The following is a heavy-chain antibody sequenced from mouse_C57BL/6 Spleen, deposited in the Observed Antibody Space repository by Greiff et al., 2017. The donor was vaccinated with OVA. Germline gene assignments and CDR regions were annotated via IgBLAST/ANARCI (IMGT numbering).Heavy chain of an antibody. CDR3: AREDYDGYPSY. J-gene: IGHJ3*01. Sequence: EVQLQESGPGLVKPSQSLSLTCSVTGYSITSGYYWNWIRQFPGNKLEWMGYISYDGSNNYNPSLKNRISITRDTSKNQFFLKLNSVTTEDTATYYCAREDYDGYPSYWGQGTLVTGSA. V-gene: IGHV3-6*01. CDR2: ISYDGSN. CDR1: GYSITSGYY. D-gene: IGHD2-3*01.